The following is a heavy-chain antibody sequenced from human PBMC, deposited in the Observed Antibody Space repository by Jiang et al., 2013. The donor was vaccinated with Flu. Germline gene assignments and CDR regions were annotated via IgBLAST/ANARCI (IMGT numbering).Heavy chain of an antibody. Sequence: GAEVKKPGSSVKVSCKASGGTFSSYAISWVRQAPGQGLEWMGGIIPIFGTANYAQKFQGRVTITADESTSTAYMELSSLRSEDTAVYYCARDWSYQFLGPHYGMDVWGQGTTVTVSS. CDR3: ARDWSYQFLGPHYGMDV. CDR1: GGTFSSYA. V-gene: IGHV1-69*01. CDR2: IIPIFGTA. D-gene: IGHD3-3*01. J-gene: IGHJ6*02.